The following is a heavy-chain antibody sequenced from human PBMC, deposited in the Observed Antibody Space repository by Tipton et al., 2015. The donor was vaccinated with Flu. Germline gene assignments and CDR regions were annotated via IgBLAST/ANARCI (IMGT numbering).Heavy chain of an antibody. CDR2: INSHGGTT. CDR3: ARALRWFDWDTFDF. J-gene: IGHJ3*01. V-gene: IGHV3-64*01. D-gene: IGHD3-10*01. Sequence: SLRLSCAASGFTFSDYEMHWVRQAPGKGLEYVSGINSHGGTTHYASSVKGRFTISSDNSKDTLYLQMGSLRPEDMAIYYCARALRWFDWDTFDFWGQGTMVAVSS. CDR1: GFTFSDYE.